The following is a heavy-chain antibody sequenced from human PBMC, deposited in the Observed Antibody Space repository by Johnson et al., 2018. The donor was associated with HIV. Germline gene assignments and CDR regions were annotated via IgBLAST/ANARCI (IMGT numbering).Heavy chain of an antibody. CDR1: GFTFSSYV. J-gene: IGHJ3*02. D-gene: IGHD6-6*01. CDR3: ARDTSIAASRAFDI. V-gene: IGHV3-30-3*01. Sequence: QVQLVESGGGVVQPGRSLRLSCAASGFTFSSYVMPWVRPAPGKGLEWVAVISYDGSNKYDADSVKGRFSISRDNSKNTLHLQMNSLRAEDTAVYYCARDTSIAASRAFDIWGQGTMVTVSS. CDR2: ISYDGSNK.